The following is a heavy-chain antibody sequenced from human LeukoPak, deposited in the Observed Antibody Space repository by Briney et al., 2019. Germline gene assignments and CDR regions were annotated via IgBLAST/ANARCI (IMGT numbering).Heavy chain of an antibody. Sequence: PSQTLSLTCTVSGGSISSGDYYRSWIRQPPGKGLEWIGYIYYSGSTYYNPSLKSRVTISVDTSKNQFSLKLSSVTAADTAVYYCARVTTHYYYYYMDVWGKGTTVTVSS. J-gene: IGHJ6*03. CDR2: IYYSGST. CDR3: ARVTTHYYYYYMDV. D-gene: IGHD4-11*01. CDR1: GGSISSGDYY. V-gene: IGHV4-30-4*08.